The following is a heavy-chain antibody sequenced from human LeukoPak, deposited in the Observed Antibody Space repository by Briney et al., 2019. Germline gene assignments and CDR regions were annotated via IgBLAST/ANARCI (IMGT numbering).Heavy chain of an antibody. CDR3: ARGGGQQLVPYYYYYMDV. Sequence: GGSLRLSCAASGFTFSSYEMNWVRQTPGKGLEWVSYISSSGSAIYYADSVKGRFTISRDNAKNSLYLQMNSLRAEDTAVYYCARGGGQQLVPYYYYYMDVWGKGTTVTVSS. V-gene: IGHV3-48*03. J-gene: IGHJ6*03. D-gene: IGHD6-13*01. CDR2: ISSSGSAI. CDR1: GFTFSSYE.